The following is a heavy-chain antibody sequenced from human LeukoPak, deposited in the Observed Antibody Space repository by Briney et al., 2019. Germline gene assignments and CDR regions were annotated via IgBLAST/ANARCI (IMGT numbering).Heavy chain of an antibody. Sequence: SQTLSLTCTVSGGSISSGGYYWSWIRQHPGKGLEWIGYIYYSGGTYYNPSLKSRVTISVYTSKNQFSLKLSSVTAADTAVYYCARVGYSSGWSIFDYWGQGTLVTVSS. CDR1: GGSISSGGYY. CDR2: IYYSGGT. J-gene: IGHJ4*02. D-gene: IGHD6-19*01. V-gene: IGHV4-31*03. CDR3: ARVGYSSGWSIFDY.